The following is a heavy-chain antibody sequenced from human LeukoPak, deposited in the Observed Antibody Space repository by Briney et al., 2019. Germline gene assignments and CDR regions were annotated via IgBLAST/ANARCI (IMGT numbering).Heavy chain of an antibody. Sequence: PGGSLRLSCAASGFTLSYYAMSWVRQAPGKGLEWVSGISAGGGNTNYADSVKGRFTISRDNSKNTLYLQMNSLRAEDTAVYYCAKDKPMDVWGQGTTVTVSS. V-gene: IGHV3-23*01. CDR1: GFTLSYYA. CDR2: ISAGGGNT. J-gene: IGHJ6*02. CDR3: AKDKPMDV.